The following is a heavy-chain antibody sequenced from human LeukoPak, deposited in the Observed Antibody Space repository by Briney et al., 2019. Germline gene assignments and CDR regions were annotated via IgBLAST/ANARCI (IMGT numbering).Heavy chain of an antibody. V-gene: IGHV4-59*08. CDR3: ARHPGGYCRRPSCSRLYYFDY. J-gene: IGHJ4*02. CDR2: IYYTGST. Sequence: SETLSLTCTVSGGSISSYYWSWTRQSPGKGLEWICYIYYTGSTNYNPSLKSRVTISLDTSKNQFSLKLSSVTAADTAVYYFARHPGGYCRRPSCSRLYYFDYWGQGTLVTVSS. D-gene: IGHD2-2*01. CDR1: GGSISSYY.